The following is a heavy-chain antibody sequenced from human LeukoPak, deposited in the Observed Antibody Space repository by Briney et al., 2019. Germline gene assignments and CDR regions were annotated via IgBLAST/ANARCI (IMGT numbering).Heavy chain of an antibody. D-gene: IGHD3-10*01. CDR1: GGSISSGGYY. Sequence: SQTLSLTCTVSGGSISSGGYYWRWIRQHPGKGLEWIGYIYYSGSTYYNPSLKSRVTISVDTSKNQFSLKLSSVTAADTAVYYCARLYGSGSYYNVRYFDYWGQGTLVTVSS. V-gene: IGHV4-31*03. J-gene: IGHJ4*02. CDR3: ARLYGSGSYYNVRYFDY. CDR2: IYYSGST.